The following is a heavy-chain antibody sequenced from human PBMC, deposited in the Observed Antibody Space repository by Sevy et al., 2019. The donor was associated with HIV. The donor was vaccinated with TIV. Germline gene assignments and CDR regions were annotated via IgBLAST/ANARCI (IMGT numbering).Heavy chain of an antibody. Sequence: GGSLRLSCAASGFTFSSYSMNWVRQAPGKGLEWVAVISYDGSNKYYADSVKGRFTISRDNSKNTLYLQMNSLRAEDTAVYYCAREGVVVVPAAPYYYYYGMDVWGQGTTVTVSS. V-gene: IGHV3-30*03. CDR3: AREGVVVVPAAPYYYYYGMDV. D-gene: IGHD2-2*01. J-gene: IGHJ6*02. CDR1: GFTFSSYS. CDR2: ISYDGSNK.